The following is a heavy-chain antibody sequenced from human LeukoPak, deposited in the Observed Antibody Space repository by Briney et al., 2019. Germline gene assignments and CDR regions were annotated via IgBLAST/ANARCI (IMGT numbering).Heavy chain of an antibody. Sequence: PGMSLRLSCAASGVTLSPYGMHWVRQAPGKGLEWVAVISSDGVTKSYADSVKGRFIISRDNPRNTLYLQMNILRTEETAVYYSAKEGTPQVSTWYDLWGQGTQVIVSS. D-gene: IGHD3-10*01. CDR2: ISSDGVTK. CDR3: AKEGTPQVSTWYDL. CDR1: GVTLSPYG. V-gene: IGHV3-30*18. J-gene: IGHJ5*02.